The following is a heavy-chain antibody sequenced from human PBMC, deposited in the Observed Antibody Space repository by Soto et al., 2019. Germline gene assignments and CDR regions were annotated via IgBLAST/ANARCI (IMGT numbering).Heavy chain of an antibody. CDR1: GFTVSSYW. CDR3: ASASGYSSSCYGLDYYYHIDL. Sequence: PGGSLRLSCAASGFTVSSYWMHWVRQAPGKGLVWVSRINSDGSSTSYADSVKGRFTISRDNAKNTLYQQMNRLTAEDTSVYYCASASGYSSSCYGLDYYYHIDLCPNGTPPTV. CDR2: INSDGSST. J-gene: IGHJ6*03. D-gene: IGHD6-13*01. V-gene: IGHV3-74*01.